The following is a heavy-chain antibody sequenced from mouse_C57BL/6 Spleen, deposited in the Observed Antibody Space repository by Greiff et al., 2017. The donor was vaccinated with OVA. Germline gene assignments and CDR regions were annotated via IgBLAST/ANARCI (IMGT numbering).Heavy chain of an antibody. V-gene: IGHV1-69*01. Sequence: IQLQQPGAELVMPGASVKLSCKASGYTFTSYWMHWVKQRPGQGLEWIGEIDPSDSYTNYNQKFKGKATLTVDKSSSTAYMQLSSLTSEDSAVYCCATYCRYYFDYWGQGTTLTVSS. CDR2: IDPSDSYT. CDR3: ATYCRYYFDY. D-gene: IGHD2-14*01. CDR1: GYTFTSYW. J-gene: IGHJ2*01.